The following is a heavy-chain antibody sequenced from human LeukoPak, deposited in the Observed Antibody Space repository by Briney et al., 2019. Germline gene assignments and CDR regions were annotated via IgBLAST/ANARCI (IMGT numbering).Heavy chain of an antibody. D-gene: IGHD6-13*01. CDR2: ISYDGSNK. CDR3: AREDEAGYYYYYGMDV. J-gene: IGHJ6*02. CDR1: GFTFSSYA. Sequence: GGSLRLSCAASGFTFSSYAMHWVRQAPGKGLEWVAVISYDGSNKYYADSVKGRFTISRDSSKNTLYLQMNSLRAEDTAVYYCAREDEAGYYYYYGMDVWGQGTTVTVSS. V-gene: IGHV3-30-3*01.